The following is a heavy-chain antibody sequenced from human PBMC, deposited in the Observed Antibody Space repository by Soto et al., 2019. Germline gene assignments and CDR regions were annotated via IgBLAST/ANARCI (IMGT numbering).Heavy chain of an antibody. D-gene: IGHD3-3*01. J-gene: IGHJ6*02. CDR2: IYYSGST. Sequence: SETLSLTCTVPGGSISSYYWSWIRQPPGKGLEWIGYIYYSGSTNYNPSLKSRVTISVDTSKNQFPLKLSSVTAADTAVYYCARESYDFWSGYYSGAHYGMDVWGQGTTVTVSS. CDR1: GGSISSYY. CDR3: ARESYDFWSGYYSGAHYGMDV. V-gene: IGHV4-59*01.